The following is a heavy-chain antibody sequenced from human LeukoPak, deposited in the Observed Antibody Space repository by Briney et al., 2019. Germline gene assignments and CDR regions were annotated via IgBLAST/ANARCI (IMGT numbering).Heavy chain of an antibody. CDR3: ARDYYDSSGLLYFDY. CDR2: INPNSGGT. V-gene: IGHV1-2*02. J-gene: IGHJ4*02. D-gene: IGHD3-22*01. Sequence: ASVKVSCKASGYTFAGYYMHWVRQAPGQGLEWMGWINPNSGGTNYAQKFQGRVTMTRDTSISTAYMELSRLRSDDTAVYYCARDYYDSSGLLYFDYWGQGTLVTVSS. CDR1: GYTFAGYY.